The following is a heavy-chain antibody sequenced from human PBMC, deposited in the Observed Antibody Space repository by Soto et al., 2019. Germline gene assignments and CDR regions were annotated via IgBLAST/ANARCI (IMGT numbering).Heavy chain of an antibody. CDR3: ARHRGRYFEWLLYDY. D-gene: IGHD3-9*01. V-gene: IGHV4-59*08. CDR1: GGSISSYY. Sequence: SETLSLTCTVSGGSISSYYWSWIRQPPGKGLEWIGYIYYSGSTNYNPSLKSRVTISVDTSKNQFSLKLSSVTAADTAVYYCARHRGRYFEWLLYDYWGQGTLVTVSS. CDR2: IYYSGST. J-gene: IGHJ4*02.